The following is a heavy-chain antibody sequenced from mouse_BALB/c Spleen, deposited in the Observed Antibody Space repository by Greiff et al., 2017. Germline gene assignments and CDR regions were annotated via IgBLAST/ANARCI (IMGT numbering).Heavy chain of an antibody. CDR2: IYPGSGNT. Sequence: VQLVESGAELARPGASVKLSCKASGYTFTDYYINWVKQRTGQGLEWIGEIYPGSGNTYYNEKFKGKATLTADKSSSTAYMQLSSLTSEDSAVYFCARSKGYYAMDYWGQGTSVTVSS. J-gene: IGHJ4*01. V-gene: IGHV1-77*01. CDR1: GYTFTDYY. CDR3: ARSKGYYAMDY.